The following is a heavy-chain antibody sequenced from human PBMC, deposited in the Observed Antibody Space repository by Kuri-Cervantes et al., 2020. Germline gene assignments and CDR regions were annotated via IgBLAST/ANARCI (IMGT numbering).Heavy chain of an antibody. J-gene: IGHJ3*02. CDR1: GYSISGGYY. D-gene: IGHD5-18*01. CDR3: ARDSAKGYSYGYPTHKNDAFDI. V-gene: IGHV4-38-2*02. CDR2: MYRIGSP. Sequence: GSLRLSCAVSGYSISGGYYWGWIRQPPGRGLEWIGSMYRIGSPYYNPSFKSRVTISVDTSKNQFSLKLSSVTAADTAVYYCARDSAKGYSYGYPTHKNDAFDIWGQGTMVTVSS.